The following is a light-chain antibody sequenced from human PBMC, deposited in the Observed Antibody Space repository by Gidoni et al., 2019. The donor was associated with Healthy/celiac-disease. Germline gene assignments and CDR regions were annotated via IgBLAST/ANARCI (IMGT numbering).Light chain of an antibody. CDR3: QQRSNWPPKT. CDR1: QSVSSY. V-gene: IGKV3-11*01. J-gene: IGKJ4*02. CDR2: DAS. Sequence: EIVLTQSPATLSLSPGERATLSCRASQSVSSYLAWYQQKPGQAPRLLIYDASNRATGIPARFSGSGSGTEFTLIISSLEPEDVAVYYCQQRSNWPPKTFXGXTKVEIK.